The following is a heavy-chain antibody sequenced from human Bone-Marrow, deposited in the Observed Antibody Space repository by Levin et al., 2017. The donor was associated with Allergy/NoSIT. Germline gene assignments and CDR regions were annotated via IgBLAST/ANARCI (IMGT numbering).Heavy chain of an antibody. CDR3: ASFRPPVVPAGWYDYSNNDNYYDYYGMDV. J-gene: IGHJ6*02. Sequence: ASVKVSCKASGYTFTSYDINWVRQATGQGLEWMGWMNPNSGNTGYAQKFQGRVTMTRNTSISTAYMELSSLRSEDTAVYYCASFRPPVVPAGWYDYSNNDNYYDYYGMDVWGQGTTVTVSS. CDR1: GYTFTSYD. D-gene: IGHD2-2*01. CDR2: MNPNSGNT. V-gene: IGHV1-8*01.